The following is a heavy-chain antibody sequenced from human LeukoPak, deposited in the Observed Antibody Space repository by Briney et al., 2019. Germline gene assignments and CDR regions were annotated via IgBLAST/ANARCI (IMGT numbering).Heavy chain of an antibody. CDR2: IWSDGSNR. CDR1: GFIYSHYG. CDR3: ARDAQRGFDYSNSLEY. D-gene: IGHD4-11*01. J-gene: IGHJ4*01. Sequence: GGSLRLSCAASGFIYSHYGMHWVRQAPGKGLEWVAVIWSDGSNRFYAGSVKGRFTVSRDNSQNTLFLQMNSLRAEDTAMYYCARDAQRGFDYSNSLEYWGHGTLVTVSS. V-gene: IGHV3-33*01.